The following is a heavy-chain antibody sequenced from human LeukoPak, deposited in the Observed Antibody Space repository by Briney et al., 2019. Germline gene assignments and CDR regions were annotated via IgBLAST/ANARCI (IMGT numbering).Heavy chain of an antibody. CDR1: GGSFSGYY. V-gene: IGHV4-34*01. J-gene: IGHJ6*03. CDR3: ARLGYCSSTSCYGGYYYYYMDV. Sequence: SETLSLTCAVYGGSFSGYYWSWIRQPPGKGLEWIGEINHSGSTNYNPSLKSRVTISVDTSKNQFSLKLSSVTAADTAVYYCARLGYCSSTSCYGGYYYYYMDVWGEGTTVTVSS. CDR2: INHSGST. D-gene: IGHD2-2*01.